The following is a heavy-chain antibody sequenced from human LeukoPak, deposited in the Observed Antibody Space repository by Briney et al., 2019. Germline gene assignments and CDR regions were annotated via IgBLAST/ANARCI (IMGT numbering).Heavy chain of an antibody. CDR2: IIPILGTA. Sequence: ASVKVSCKASGGTFSSYAISWVRQAPGQGLEWMGGIIPILGTANYAQKFQGRVTITADESTSTAYMELSSLRSEDTAVYYCARGDYSSGWYVLDFYWGQGTLVTVSS. CDR1: GGTFSSYA. J-gene: IGHJ4*02. CDR3: ARGDYSSGWYVLDFY. D-gene: IGHD6-19*01. V-gene: IGHV1-69*01.